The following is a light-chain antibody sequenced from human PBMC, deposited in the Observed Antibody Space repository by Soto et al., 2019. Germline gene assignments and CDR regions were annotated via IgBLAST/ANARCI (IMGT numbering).Light chain of an antibody. J-gene: IGKJ1*01. CDR2: GAS. CDR1: QSISNY. V-gene: IGKV1-39*01. Sequence: DNQMTQSPSSLSASVGDRVTITCRASQSISNYLNWYQQKPGKAPKLLIYGASNLQSGVPSRFSGSGSGTDFTLTISSLQPEDFATYYCQQSYSTPRTFGQGTKVEIK. CDR3: QQSYSTPRT.